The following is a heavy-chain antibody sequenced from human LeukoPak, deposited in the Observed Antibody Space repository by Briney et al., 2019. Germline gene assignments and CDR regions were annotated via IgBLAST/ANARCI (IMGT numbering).Heavy chain of an antibody. J-gene: IGHJ4*02. CDR1: GFTFSSYA. Sequence: GRSLRLSCAASGFTFSSYAMHWVRQAPGKGLEWVAVISYDGSNKYYADSVKGRFTISRDNSKNTLYLQMNSLRAEDTAVYYCARDRIGWSCFDYWGQGTLVTVSS. V-gene: IGHV3-30-3*01. CDR3: ARDRIGWSCFDY. D-gene: IGHD6-19*01. CDR2: ISYDGSNK.